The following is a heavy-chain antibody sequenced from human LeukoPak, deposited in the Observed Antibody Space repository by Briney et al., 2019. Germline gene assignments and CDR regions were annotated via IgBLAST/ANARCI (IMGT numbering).Heavy chain of an antibody. V-gene: IGHV3-30*03. J-gene: IGHJ5*02. CDR2: IAYDGSRK. CDR1: GFTFSGYG. D-gene: IGHD3-3*01. Sequence: GRSLRLSCAASGFTFSGYGMHWVRQAPGKGLEWVTGIAYDGSRKHYADSVRGRFTISRDNSRNTMDLQMNSLTVEDTAVYHCTRYDSSRFDPWGQGTLVIVSS. CDR3: TRYDSSRFDP.